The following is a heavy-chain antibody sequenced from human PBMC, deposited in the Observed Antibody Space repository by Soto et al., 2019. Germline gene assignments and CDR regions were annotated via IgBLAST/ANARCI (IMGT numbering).Heavy chain of an antibody. CDR2: IYSGGST. V-gene: IGHV3-53*01. D-gene: IGHD1-26*01. J-gene: IGHJ3*02. CDR1: GFTVSSNY. CDR3: GRGGGELPGAFDI. Sequence: GGSLRLSCAASGFTVSSNYMSWVRQAPGKGLEWVSVIYSGGSTYYADSVKGRFTISRDNSKNTLYLQMNSLRAEDTAVDYLGRGGGELPGAFDIWGQGTMVTVSS.